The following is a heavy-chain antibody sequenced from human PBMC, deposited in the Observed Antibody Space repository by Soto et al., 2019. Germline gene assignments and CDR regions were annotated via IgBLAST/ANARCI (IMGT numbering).Heavy chain of an antibody. D-gene: IGHD6-13*01. CDR2: VHHTGVT. V-gene: IGHV4-39*02. CDR1: GGSVSSEYYY. Sequence: QLQESGPGLVRPSETLALTCSVSGGSVSSEYYYWAWIRQAPGKGLEWIGSVHHTGVTDYNPSLKSRVIIDLSSSKNTFSLKMTSVTATDTALYYCARLGRRWRALTFWGPGTQVTVSS. J-gene: IGHJ4*02. CDR3: ARLGRRWRALTF.